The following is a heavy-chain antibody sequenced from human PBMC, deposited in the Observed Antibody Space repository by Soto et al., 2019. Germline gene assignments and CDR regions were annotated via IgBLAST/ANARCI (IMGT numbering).Heavy chain of an antibody. Sequence: PSETLSLTCTVSGGSISSGGYYWSWIRQHPGKGLEWIGYIYYSGSTYYNPSLKSRVTISVDMSKNQFSLKLSSVTAADTAVYYCARTYYYDSSGYYYKYNWFDPWGQGTLVTVSS. CDR1: GGSISSGGYY. CDR2: IYYSGST. V-gene: IGHV4-31*03. J-gene: IGHJ5*02. D-gene: IGHD3-22*01. CDR3: ARTYYYDSSGYYYKYNWFDP.